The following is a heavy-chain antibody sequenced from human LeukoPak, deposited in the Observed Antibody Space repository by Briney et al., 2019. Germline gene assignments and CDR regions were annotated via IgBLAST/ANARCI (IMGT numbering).Heavy chain of an antibody. CDR3: ASAPYSSGWYSFDY. Sequence: SGGSLRLSCAASGLTFSNYWMNWVRQAPGKGLVWVSRITHDGRSTAYAESVKGRFTISRDNTKNTLDLEMNSLRAEDTAVYYCASAPYSSGWYSFDYWGRGTLVTVSS. J-gene: IGHJ4*02. V-gene: IGHV3-74*01. CDR1: GLTFSNYW. D-gene: IGHD6-19*01. CDR2: ITHDGRST.